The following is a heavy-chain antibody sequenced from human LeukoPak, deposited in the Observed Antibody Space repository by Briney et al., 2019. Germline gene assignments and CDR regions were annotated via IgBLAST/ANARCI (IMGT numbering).Heavy chain of an antibody. Sequence: PSETLSLTCTVSGGSINGYYWSWIRQPPGKGLEWIGRIYNSESINYNPSLKSRVTMSIDTSKNQFSLKLNSVTAADTAVYYCARDRSSSYTRDWFDPWGQGALVTVSS. V-gene: IGHV4-4*07. CDR2: IYNSESI. D-gene: IGHD6-13*01. CDR1: GGSINGYY. J-gene: IGHJ5*02. CDR3: ARDRSSSYTRDWFDP.